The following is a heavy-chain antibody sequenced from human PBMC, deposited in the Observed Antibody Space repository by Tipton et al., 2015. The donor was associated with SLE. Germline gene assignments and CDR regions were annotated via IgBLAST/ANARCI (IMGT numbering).Heavy chain of an antibody. J-gene: IGHJ4*02. D-gene: IGHD7-27*01. V-gene: IGHV3-30*04. Sequence: SLKLSCAASGFTFSSYAMHWVRQAPGKGLEWVAVISYDGSNKYYADSVKGRFTISRDNSKNTLYLQMNSLRAEDTAVYYCASLLTRDGRTDWGQGTLVTVSS. CDR3: ASLLTRDGRTD. CDR2: ISYDGSNK. CDR1: GFTFSSYA.